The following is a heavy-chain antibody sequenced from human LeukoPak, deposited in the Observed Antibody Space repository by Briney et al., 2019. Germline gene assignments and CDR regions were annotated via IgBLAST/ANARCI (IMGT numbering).Heavy chain of an antibody. D-gene: IGHD2-8*01. CDR3: AKDGQPSTRSYLCTNGICYEDY. CDR1: GFTFSSYA. CDR2: ISGSGGYT. V-gene: IGHV3-23*01. Sequence: GGSLRLSCEASGFTFSSYAMTWVRQAPGKGLEWVSTISGSGGYTYYTDSVQGRFTISRDNSKNTLYLKMNSLRAEDTAVYYCAKDGQPSTRSYLCTNGICYEDYWGQGTLVTVSS. J-gene: IGHJ4*02.